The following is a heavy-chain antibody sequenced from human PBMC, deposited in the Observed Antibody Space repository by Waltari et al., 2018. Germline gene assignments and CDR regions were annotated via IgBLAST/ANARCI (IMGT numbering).Heavy chain of an antibody. Sequence: QLQLQESGPGLVKPSETLSLTCTVSGGSISSSSYYWGWIRQPPGKGLEWIGSIYYSGSTYYNPSLKSRVTISVDTSKNQFSLKLSSVTAADTAVYYWARDPLLGYCSGGSCYFDYWGQGTLVTVSS. D-gene: IGHD2-15*01. CDR2: IYYSGST. V-gene: IGHV4-39*07. CDR3: ARDPLLGYCSGGSCYFDY. CDR1: GGSISSSSYY. J-gene: IGHJ4*02.